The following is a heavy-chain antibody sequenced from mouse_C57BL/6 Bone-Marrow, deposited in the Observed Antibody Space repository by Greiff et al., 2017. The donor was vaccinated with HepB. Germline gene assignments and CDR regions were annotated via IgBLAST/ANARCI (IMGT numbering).Heavy chain of an antibody. CDR1: GFTFSSYA. D-gene: IGHD1-1*01. CDR2: ISDGGSYT. J-gene: IGHJ1*03. Sequence: EVHLVESGGGLVKPGGSLKLSCAASGFTFSSYAMSWVRQTPEKRLEWVATISDGGSYTYYPDNVKGRFTISRDNAKNNLYLQMSHLKSEDTAMYYCARETLYYYGSSPWYFDDWGTGTTVTVSS. V-gene: IGHV5-4*01. CDR3: ARETLYYYGSSPWYFDD.